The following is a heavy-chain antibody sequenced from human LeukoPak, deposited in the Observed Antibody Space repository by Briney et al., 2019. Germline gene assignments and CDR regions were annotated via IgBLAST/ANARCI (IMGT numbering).Heavy chain of an antibody. Sequence: ASVKVSCKASGCTFTSYAMHWVRQAPGQRLEWMGWINAGNGNTKYSQKFQGRVTITRDTSASTAYMELSSLRSEDTAVYYCARDKHRSGCINSCYYGMDVWGQGTTVTVSS. CDR2: INAGNGNT. CDR3: ARDKHRSGCINSCYYGMDV. CDR1: GCTFTSYA. V-gene: IGHV1-3*01. J-gene: IGHJ6*02. D-gene: IGHD6-19*01.